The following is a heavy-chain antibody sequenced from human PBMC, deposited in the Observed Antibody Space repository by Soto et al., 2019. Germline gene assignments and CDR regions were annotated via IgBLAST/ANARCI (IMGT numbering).Heavy chain of an antibody. J-gene: IGHJ6*02. CDR1: GGSISSYY. CDR3: ARTPDDYSNPYYYYGMDV. V-gene: IGHV4-59*07. Sequence: PSDSLSLTYTVSGGSISSYYWSWMRQPPGRGLEWIGYIYYSGSTNYNPSLKSRVTISVDTSKNQFSLKLSSVTAADTAAYYCARTPDDYSNPYYYYGMDVWGQGTTVTVSS. D-gene: IGHD4-4*01. CDR2: IYYSGST.